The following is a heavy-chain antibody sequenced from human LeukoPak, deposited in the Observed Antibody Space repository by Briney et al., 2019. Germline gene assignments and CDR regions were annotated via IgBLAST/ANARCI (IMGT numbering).Heavy chain of an antibody. J-gene: IGHJ1*01. CDR2: INHSGST. CDR3: ASTVTAPPSPAEYFQH. V-gene: IGHV4-34*01. D-gene: IGHD2-21*02. Sequence: SETLSLTCAVYGGSFSGYYWSWIRQPPGKGLEWIGEINHSGSTNYNPSLKSRVTISVDTSKNQFSLKLSSVTAADTAVYYRASTVTAPPSPAEYFQHWGQGTLVTVSS. CDR1: GGSFSGYY.